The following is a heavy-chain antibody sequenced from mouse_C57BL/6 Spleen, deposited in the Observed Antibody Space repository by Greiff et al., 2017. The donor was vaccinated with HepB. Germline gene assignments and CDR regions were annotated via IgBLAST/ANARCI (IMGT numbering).Heavy chain of an antibody. D-gene: IGHD2-4*01. CDR1: GFTFSDYY. CDR2: ISNGGGST. CDR3: ARPHYERRGYFDV. J-gene: IGHJ1*03. Sequence: EVMLVESGGGLVQPGGSLKLSCAASGFTFSDYYMYWVRQTPEKRLEWVAYISNGGGSTYYPDTVKGRFTISRDNAKNTLYLQMSRLKSEDTAMYYCARPHYERRGYFDVWGTGTTVTVSS. V-gene: IGHV5-12*01.